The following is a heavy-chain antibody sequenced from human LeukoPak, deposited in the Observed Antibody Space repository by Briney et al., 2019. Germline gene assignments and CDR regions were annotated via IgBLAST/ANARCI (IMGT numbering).Heavy chain of an antibody. D-gene: IGHD3-3*01. V-gene: IGHV4-39*07. Sequence: SETLSLTCTVSGGSISGYYWSWIRQPPGKGLEWIASISYSGSTYNNPSLRGRVTISVDTSKDQFSLKLSSVTAADTAVYYCAGWSEGGPDWYFDLWGRGTLVTVSS. J-gene: IGHJ2*01. CDR1: GGSISGYY. CDR3: AGWSEGGPDWYFDL. CDR2: ISYSGST.